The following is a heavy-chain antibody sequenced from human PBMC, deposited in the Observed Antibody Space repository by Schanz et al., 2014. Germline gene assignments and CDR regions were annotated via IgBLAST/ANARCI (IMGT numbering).Heavy chain of an antibody. CDR2: ISGSGAST. J-gene: IGHJ4*02. CDR3: ARLDSSSWYPRY. V-gene: IGHV3-23*01. Sequence: EVHLLESGGGLVQPGGSLRLSCAASGFIFSNSWMSWVRQAPGKGLEWVSAISGSGASTYYADSVKGRFTISRDNSKNTLYLQMNSLRAEDTAVYYCARLDSSSWYPRYWGQGTLVTVSS. D-gene: IGHD6-13*01. CDR1: GFIFSNSW.